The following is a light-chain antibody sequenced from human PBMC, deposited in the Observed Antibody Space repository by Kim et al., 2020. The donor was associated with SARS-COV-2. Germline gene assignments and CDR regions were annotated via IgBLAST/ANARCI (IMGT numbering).Light chain of an antibody. CDR3: LQYYSYPRT. V-gene: IGKV1-6*01. Sequence: AIQMTQSPSSLSASVGDRVTITCRASQDIRNDLGWYQHKSGQAPKVLIYGASTLQSGVPSRFSGSGSGTDFTLTISSLQPEDFATYYCLQYYSYPRTFGQGTKVDI. CDR1: QDIRND. J-gene: IGKJ1*01. CDR2: GAS.